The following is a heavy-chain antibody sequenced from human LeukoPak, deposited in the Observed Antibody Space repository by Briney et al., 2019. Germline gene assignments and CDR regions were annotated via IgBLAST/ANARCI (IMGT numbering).Heavy chain of an antibody. CDR3: ARDSSSFLTLNWFDP. CDR2: IYYSGST. V-gene: IGHV4-59*12. J-gene: IGHJ5*02. D-gene: IGHD6-13*01. Sequence: SETLSLTCTVSGGSISSYYWSWIRQPPGKGLEWIGYIYYSGSTNYNPSLKSRVTISVDTSKNQFSLKLSSVTAADTAVYYCARDSSSFLTLNWFDPWGQGTLVTVSS. CDR1: GGSISSYY.